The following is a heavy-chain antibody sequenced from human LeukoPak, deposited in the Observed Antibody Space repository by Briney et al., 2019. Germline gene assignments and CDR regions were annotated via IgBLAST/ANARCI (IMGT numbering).Heavy chain of an antibody. D-gene: IGHD5-18*01. V-gene: IGHV4-30-2*01. J-gene: IGHJ3*02. CDR1: GGSISSGGYS. CDR3: ARSGYSYGYMAFDI. CDR2: IYHSGST. Sequence: SETLSLTCAVSGGSISSGGYSWSWIRQPPGKGLEWIGHIYHSGSTYYNPSLKSRVTISVDRSKNQFSLKLSSVTAADTAVYYCARSGYSYGYMAFDIWGQGTMVTVSS.